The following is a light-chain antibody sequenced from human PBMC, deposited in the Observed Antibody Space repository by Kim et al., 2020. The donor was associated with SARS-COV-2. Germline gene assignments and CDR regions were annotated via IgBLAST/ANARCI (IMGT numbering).Light chain of an antibody. CDR2: GKY. CDR1: SLRNYY. J-gene: IGLJ3*02. V-gene: IGLV3-19*01. CDR3: NSRDSSGDHVV. Sequence: SSELTQDPAVSVALGQTVRLTCQGDSLRNYYATWYQQRPGQAPVLVLYGKYNRPSGIPDRFSGSASGNTASLTITGAQAEDKADYYCNSRDSSGDHVVFGGGTQLTVL.